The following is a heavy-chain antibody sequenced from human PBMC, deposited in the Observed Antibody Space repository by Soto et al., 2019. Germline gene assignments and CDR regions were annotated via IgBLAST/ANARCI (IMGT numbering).Heavy chain of an antibody. V-gene: IGHV3-15*01. CDR2: IKSKTDGGTT. J-gene: IGHJ4*02. Sequence: EVQLVESGGGLVKPGGSLRLSCAASGFTFSNAWMSWVRQAPGKGLEWVGRIKSKTDGGTTDYAAPVKGRFTISRDDSKNTLYLQMNSLKTEDTAVYYCTTAFHNVDIVATIPLDYWGQGTLVTVSS. CDR3: TTAFHNVDIVATIPLDY. CDR1: GFTFSNAW. D-gene: IGHD5-12*01.